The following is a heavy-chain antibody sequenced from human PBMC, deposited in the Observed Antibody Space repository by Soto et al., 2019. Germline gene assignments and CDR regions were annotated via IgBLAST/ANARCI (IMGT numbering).Heavy chain of an antibody. D-gene: IGHD5-12*01. CDR1: GYTFSGYY. CDR3: ARDGEWLQRYYYYYNGMDV. V-gene: IGHV1-2*02. J-gene: IGHJ6*02. Sequence: ASVKVSCKASGYTFSGYYMYWVRQAPGQGLEWMGWINPNTGGTNYGQKFQGRVTMTRDTSISTAYMELSRLRSDDTAVYYCARDGEWLQRYYYYYNGMDVWGQGTTVTVSS. CDR2: INPNTGGT.